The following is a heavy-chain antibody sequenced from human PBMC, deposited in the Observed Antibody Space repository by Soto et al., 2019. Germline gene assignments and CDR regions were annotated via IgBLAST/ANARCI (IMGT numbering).Heavy chain of an antibody. CDR1: GFTFSSYG. CDR3: ARAFDPESSYSSGWSY. CDR2: IWYDGSNK. Sequence: GGSLRLSCAASGFTFSSYGMHWVRQAPGKGLEWVAVIWYDGSNKYYADSVKGRFTISRDNSKNTLYLQMNSLRAEDTAVYYCARAFDPESSYSSGWSYWGQGTLVTVSS. J-gene: IGHJ4*02. V-gene: IGHV3-33*01. D-gene: IGHD6-19*01.